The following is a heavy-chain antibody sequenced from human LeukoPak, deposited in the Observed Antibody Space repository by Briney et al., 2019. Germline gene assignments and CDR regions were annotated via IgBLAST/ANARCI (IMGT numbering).Heavy chain of an antibody. D-gene: IGHD3-10*01. CDR1: GFTFSSYA. Sequence: GRSLRLSCAASGFTFSSYAMHWVRQAPGKGLEWVAVISYDGSNKYYADSVKGRFTISRDNSKNTLYLQMNSLRAEDTAVYYCAKWGSGVGRWFDYWGQGTLVTVSS. J-gene: IGHJ4*02. CDR2: ISYDGSNK. CDR3: AKWGSGVGRWFDY. V-gene: IGHV3-30-3*02.